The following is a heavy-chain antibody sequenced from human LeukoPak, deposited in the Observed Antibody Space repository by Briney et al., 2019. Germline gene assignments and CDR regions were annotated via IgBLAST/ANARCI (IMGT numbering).Heavy chain of an antibody. CDR1: GFTFSSYW. J-gene: IGHJ4*02. Sequence: GGSLRLSCAASGFTFSSYWMSWVRQAPGKGLEWVANIKQDGSEKYYVDSVKGRFTISRDNAENSLYLQMNSLRAEDTAVYYCARGYSSSWYRFLRPPRYFDYWGQGTLVTVSS. CDR2: IKQDGSEK. D-gene: IGHD6-13*01. V-gene: IGHV3-7*04. CDR3: ARGYSSSWYRFLRPPRYFDY.